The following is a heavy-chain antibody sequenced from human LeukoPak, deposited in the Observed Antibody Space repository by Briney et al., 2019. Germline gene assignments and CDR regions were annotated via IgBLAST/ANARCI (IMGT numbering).Heavy chain of an antibody. CDR3: AKWWLAYYFDY. CDR1: GLIFNNYA. CDR2: ISGSGGST. V-gene: IGHV3-23*01. Sequence: GGSLRLSCGASGLIFNNYAMSWVRQAPGKGLEWVSAISGSGGSTYYADSVKGRFTISRDNSKNTLYLQMNSLRAEDTAVYYCAKWWLAYYFDYWGQGTLVTVSS. J-gene: IGHJ4*02. D-gene: IGHD5-12*01.